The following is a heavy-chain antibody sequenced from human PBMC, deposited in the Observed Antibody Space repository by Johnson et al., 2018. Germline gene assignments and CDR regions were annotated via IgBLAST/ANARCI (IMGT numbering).Heavy chain of an antibody. Sequence: VQLVESGGGLVQPGGSXRLSCAASGFTFSNYVLNWVRQAPGKGLAWVSDISGSGSNIDHADAVRGGFTISRDNSKNTLYLQMNSLRAEDTALYYCAKDASTTGERGSFDIWGQGTMVTVSS. CDR3: AKDASTTGERGSFDI. CDR2: ISGSGSNI. J-gene: IGHJ3*02. CDR1: GFTFSNYV. V-gene: IGHV3-23*04. D-gene: IGHD1-1*01.